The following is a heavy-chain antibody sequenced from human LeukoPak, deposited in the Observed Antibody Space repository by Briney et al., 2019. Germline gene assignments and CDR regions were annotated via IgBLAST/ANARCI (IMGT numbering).Heavy chain of an antibody. D-gene: IGHD4-17*01. Sequence: GGSLRLSCAASGFTFSSYAMHWVRQAPGKGLEWVAVISYDGSNKYYADSVKGRFTISRDNSKNTLYLQMNSLRAEDTAVYYCASYDYGDYVGNAFDIWGQGTMATVSS. CDR3: ASYDYGDYVGNAFDI. CDR2: ISYDGSNK. CDR1: GFTFSSYA. V-gene: IGHV3-30-3*01. J-gene: IGHJ3*02.